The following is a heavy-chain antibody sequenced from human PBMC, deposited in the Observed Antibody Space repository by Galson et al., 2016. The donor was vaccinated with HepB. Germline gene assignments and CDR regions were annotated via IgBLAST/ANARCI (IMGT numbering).Heavy chain of an antibody. V-gene: IGHV3-23*01. CDR2: ISASGTDM. D-gene: IGHD3-3*01. CDR1: GFTFRSNA. Sequence: SLRLSCAASGFTFRSNAMTWVRQAPGKGLEWVSGISASGTDMYYPDSVKGRFTISRDTSNNTLYLEMHSLRAEDTAVYYCGKVIQGVGWFIDYWGQGSLVAVSS. CDR3: GKVIQGVGWFIDY. J-gene: IGHJ4*02.